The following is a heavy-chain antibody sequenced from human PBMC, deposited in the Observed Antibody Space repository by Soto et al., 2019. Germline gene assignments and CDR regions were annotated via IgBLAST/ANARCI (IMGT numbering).Heavy chain of an antibody. CDR1: GGTISRYY. J-gene: IGHJ4*01. CDR2: FYYSGST. CDR3: SIHQDRYCNNHFAY. D-gene: IGHD2-8*01. Sequence: TYTVSGGTISRYYWSWSRQPPGKGLEWIGYFYYSGSTNYNPSLRSRVTISVDTSKNQFSLRLRSVTAADTAVYYCSIHQDRYCNNHFAYWG. V-gene: IGHV4-59*08.